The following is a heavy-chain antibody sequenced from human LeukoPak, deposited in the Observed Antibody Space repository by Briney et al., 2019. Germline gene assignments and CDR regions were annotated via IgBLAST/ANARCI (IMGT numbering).Heavy chain of an antibody. D-gene: IGHD3-10*01. CDR2: VVSTGYI. CDR3: ARNYGSGSYSGMDV. Sequence: SGXTXGSHXXXXVRXAPGXXXEWVSSVVSTGYIYYADSVKGRFTLSRDNAKTSVYLQLNSLRVEDTGVYYCARNYGSGSYSGMDVWGQGTTVTVSS. V-gene: IGHV3-21*06. CDR1: GXTXGSHX. J-gene: IGHJ6*02.